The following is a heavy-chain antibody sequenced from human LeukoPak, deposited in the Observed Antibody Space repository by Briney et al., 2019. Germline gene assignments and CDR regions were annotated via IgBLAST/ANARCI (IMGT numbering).Heavy chain of an antibody. Sequence: GGSLRLSCAASGFTLSTYSMNWVRQAPGKGLEWVSYISSGGAAMYYADSVKGRFTISRDSAKNSLHLQMNSLRDEDTAVYYCARLGVAGGWGGFDIWGQGTMVTVSS. CDR1: GFTLSTYS. CDR3: ARLGVAGGWGGFDI. CDR2: ISSGGAAM. J-gene: IGHJ3*02. D-gene: IGHD6-19*01. V-gene: IGHV3-48*02.